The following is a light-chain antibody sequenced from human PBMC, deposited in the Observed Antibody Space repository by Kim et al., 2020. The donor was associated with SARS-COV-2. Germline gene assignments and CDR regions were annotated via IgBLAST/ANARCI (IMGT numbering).Light chain of an antibody. CDR2: DAS. CDR3: QQGHSFPLT. CDR1: QSISSY. J-gene: IGKJ4*01. Sequence: DIQMTQSPSSLSAFVGDRVTITCRASQSISSYLNWYQQKPGKAPKLLIYDASAVQSGVPSRFSGSGSGTYFTLTITTLQPEDCATYYCQQGHSFPLTFGGGTKVDIK. V-gene: IGKV1-39*01.